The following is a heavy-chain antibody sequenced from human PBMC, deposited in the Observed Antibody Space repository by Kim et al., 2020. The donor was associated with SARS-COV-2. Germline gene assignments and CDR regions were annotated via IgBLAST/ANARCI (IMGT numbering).Heavy chain of an antibody. CDR3: ARDGVYYGRDWFDP. J-gene: IGHJ5*02. V-gene: IGHV1-2*02. Sequence: YAPKFQGRVTMTRDTSINTAYMELSSLRSDDTAIYYCARDGVYYGRDWFDPWGQGTLVTVSS. D-gene: IGHD3-10*01.